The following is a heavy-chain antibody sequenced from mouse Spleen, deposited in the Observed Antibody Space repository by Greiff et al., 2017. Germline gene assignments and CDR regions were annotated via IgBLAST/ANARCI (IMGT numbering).Heavy chain of an antibody. Sequence: VQLKQSGPGLVKPSQSLSLTCSVTGYSITSGYYWNWIRQFPGNKLEWMGYISYDGSNNYNPSLKNRISITRDTSKNQFFLKLNSVTTEDTATYYCARDEDWYFDVWGAGTTVTVSS. J-gene: IGHJ1*01. CDR2: ISYDGSN. V-gene: IGHV3-6*01. CDR3: ARDEDWYFDV. CDR1: GYSITSGYY.